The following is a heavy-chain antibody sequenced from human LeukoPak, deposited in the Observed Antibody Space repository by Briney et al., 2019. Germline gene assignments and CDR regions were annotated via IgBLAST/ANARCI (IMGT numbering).Heavy chain of an antibody. CDR1: GGTFSSYA. CDR3: ARVPTLGIYYYYHYMDV. Sequence: ASVKFSCKASGGTFSSYAISWVRQAPGQGLEWMGGMNPNTGNTGYAQKFQGRITITRDISINTAYMELSSLRSDDTAVYYCARVPTLGIYYYYHYMDVWGKGTTVTVSS. CDR2: MNPNTGNT. V-gene: IGHV1-8*03. J-gene: IGHJ6*03. D-gene: IGHD7-27*01.